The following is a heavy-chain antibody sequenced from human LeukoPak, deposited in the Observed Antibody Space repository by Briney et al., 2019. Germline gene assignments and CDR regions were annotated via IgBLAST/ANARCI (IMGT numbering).Heavy chain of an antibody. V-gene: IGHV3-11*03. J-gene: IGHJ3*02. Sequence: GGSLRLSCGASGFIFSDHYMNWVRQAPGKGLEWVSYINDIGSKTNYADSVKGRFTISRDNAKNSLYLQMNSLRAEDTAVYYCAAAAGYRFDIWVQGTMVTVSS. CDR3: AAAAGYRFDI. CDR1: GFIFSDHY. CDR2: INDIGSKT. D-gene: IGHD6-13*01.